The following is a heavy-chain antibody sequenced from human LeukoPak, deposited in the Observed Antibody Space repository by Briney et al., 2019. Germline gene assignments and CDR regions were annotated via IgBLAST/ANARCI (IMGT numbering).Heavy chain of an antibody. V-gene: IGHV3-74*01. Sequence: PGGSLRLSCAASGFTFSSYWMHWVRQAPGKGLVWVSRINSDGSSTSYADSVKGRFTISRDNAKNTLYLQTNSLRAEDTAVYYCARGGDSLNFDYWGQGTLVTVSS. CDR1: GFTFSSYW. D-gene: IGHD3-9*01. J-gene: IGHJ4*02. CDR3: ARGGDSLNFDY. CDR2: INSDGSST.